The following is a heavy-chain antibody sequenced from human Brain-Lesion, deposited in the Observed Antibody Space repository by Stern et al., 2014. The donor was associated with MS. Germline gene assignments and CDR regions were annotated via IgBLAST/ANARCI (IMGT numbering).Heavy chain of an antibody. D-gene: IGHD2-2*01. CDR2: ISVGTDYI. Sequence: EVQLVESGGGLVKPGGSLRVSCEASGFTFNSYSMNWVRQAPGKGLEWVSSISVGTDYIYYADSVKGRFPIARDNAKNSLFLQMNTLRAEDTGVYYCARVDCSGTNCFYYYYGMDVWGQGTTVTVSS. V-gene: IGHV3-21*01. J-gene: IGHJ6*02. CDR3: ARVDCSGTNCFYYYYGMDV. CDR1: GFTFNSYS.